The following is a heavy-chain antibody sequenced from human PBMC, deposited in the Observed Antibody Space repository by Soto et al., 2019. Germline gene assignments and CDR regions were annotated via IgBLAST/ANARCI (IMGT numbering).Heavy chain of an antibody. CDR2: ISYDGSNK. CDR1: GFTFSSYG. CDR3: AKDPGDGDY. V-gene: IGHV3-30*18. Sequence: PVGSLRLSCAASGFTFSSYGMHWVRQAPGKGLEWVAVISYDGSNKYYADSVKGRFTISRDNSKNTLYLQMNSLRAEDTAVYYCAKDPGDGDYWGQGTLVTVSS. J-gene: IGHJ4*02. D-gene: IGHD3-10*01.